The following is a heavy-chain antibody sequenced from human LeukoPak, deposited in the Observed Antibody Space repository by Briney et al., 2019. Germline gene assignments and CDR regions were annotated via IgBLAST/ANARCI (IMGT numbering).Heavy chain of an antibody. J-gene: IGHJ4*02. CDR1: GGSISTYF. D-gene: IGHD4-23*01. Sequence: SETLSLTCTVSGGSISTYFWSWIRQPPGKGLEWIGYIYYSGSTNYNPSLKSRVTISLDTSKNQFSLKLSSVTAADTAMYYCARVSRGISVGGDYWGQGTLITVSS. CDR2: IYYSGST. CDR3: ARVSRGISVGGDY. V-gene: IGHV4-59*01.